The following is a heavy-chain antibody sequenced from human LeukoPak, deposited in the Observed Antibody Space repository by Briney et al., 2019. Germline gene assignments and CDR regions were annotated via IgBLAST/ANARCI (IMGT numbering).Heavy chain of an antibody. CDR2: ISSSSSYI. Sequence: PGGSLRLSCAASGFTFSSYSMNWVRQAPGKGLEWVSSISSSSSYIYYADSVKGRFTISRDNAKNTLYLQMNSLRAEDTAVYYCASMDYYDSSPGDYWGQGTLVTVSS. CDR1: GFTFSSYS. V-gene: IGHV3-21*01. D-gene: IGHD3-22*01. CDR3: ASMDYYDSSPGDY. J-gene: IGHJ4*02.